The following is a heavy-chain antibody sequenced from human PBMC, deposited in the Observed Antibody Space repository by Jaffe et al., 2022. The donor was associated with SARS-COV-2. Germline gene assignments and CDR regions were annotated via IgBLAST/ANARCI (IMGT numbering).Heavy chain of an antibody. V-gene: IGHV4-39*01. J-gene: IGHJ4*02. CDR1: GDSLSSSSFY. Sequence: QLQMQESGPGLVKPSETLSLTCTVSGDSLSSSSFYWGWIRQPPGKGLEWIGSIYYSGSAYYNPSLKSRVTISVDTSRNQFSLKLSSVTAADTAVYYCARQGRDCSGGSCYSNFDYWGQGTLVTVSS. CDR2: IYYSGSA. CDR3: ARQGRDCSGGSCYSNFDY. D-gene: IGHD2-15*01.